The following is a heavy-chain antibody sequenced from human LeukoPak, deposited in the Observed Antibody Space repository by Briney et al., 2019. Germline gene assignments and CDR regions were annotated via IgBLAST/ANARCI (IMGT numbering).Heavy chain of an antibody. CDR1: EFTFSNFW. J-gene: IGHJ4*02. CDR2: IKQDGSEK. Sequence: GGSLRLSCAASEFTFSNFWMSWFRQAPGKGLEWVANIKQDGSEKYYVDSVKGRFTISRDNVKNSLYLQMNSLRAEDTAVYYCARDGGDGYGNTLFDSWGQGTLVTVSS. V-gene: IGHV3-7*01. D-gene: IGHD5-18*01. CDR3: ARDGGDGYGNTLFDS.